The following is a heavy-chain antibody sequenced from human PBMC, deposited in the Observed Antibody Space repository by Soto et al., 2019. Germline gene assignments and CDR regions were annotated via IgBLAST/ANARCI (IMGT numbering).Heavy chain of an antibody. J-gene: IGHJ3*02. V-gene: IGHV3-23*01. D-gene: IGHD4-17*01. CDR3: AKDLKPSPRKGPTTVWSDAFDI. CDR2: ISGSVGST. Sequence: XVCLRLSCAACGFSFSSYATSWVRQAPGKGLEWVSAISGSVGSTYYADSVKGRFTISRDNSKNTLYLQMNSLRAEDTAVYYCAKDLKPSPRKGPTTVWSDAFDIWGQGTMVTVSS. CDR1: GFSFSSYA.